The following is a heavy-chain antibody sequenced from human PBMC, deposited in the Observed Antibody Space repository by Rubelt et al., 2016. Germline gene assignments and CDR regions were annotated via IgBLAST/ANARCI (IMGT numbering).Heavy chain of an antibody. D-gene: IGHD5-12*01. CDR2: INAGSGNT. CDR1: GYTFTSYA. Sequence: QVQLVQSGAEVKKLGASVKVSCKASGYTFTSYAMHWVRQAPGQRLEWMGWINAGSGNTKYSQKFQGRVTITRDTSASTAYMELSSLRSEDTAVYYCARDGWIVATIKLDYWGQGTLVTVSS. V-gene: IGHV1-3*01. J-gene: IGHJ4*02. CDR3: ARDGWIVATIKLDY.